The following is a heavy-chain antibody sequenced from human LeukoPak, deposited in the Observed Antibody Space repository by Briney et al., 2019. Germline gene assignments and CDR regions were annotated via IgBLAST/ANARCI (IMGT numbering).Heavy chain of an antibody. CDR3: AREFGYAVPSLDY. CDR2: IYTTGST. J-gene: IGHJ4*02. V-gene: IGHV4-61*02. CDR1: GGPIGSVSHD. D-gene: IGHD5-12*01. Sequence: SETLSLTCTVAGGPIGSVSHDCSWLRQPAWNGLDWIGLIYTTGSTHYNPTLKSRVTISVHPYNNQFSLKMRSVNAADTAVYYCAREFGYAVPSLDYWGQGTLVTVSS.